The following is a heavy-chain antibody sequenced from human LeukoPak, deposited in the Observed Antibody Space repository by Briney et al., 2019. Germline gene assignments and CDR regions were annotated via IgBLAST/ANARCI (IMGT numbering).Heavy chain of an antibody. CDR2: IYPGDSNT. V-gene: IGHV5-51*01. CDR3: ARRIGYTYGYY. D-gene: IGHD5-18*01. CDR1: GYSFPNFW. J-gene: IGHJ4*02. Sequence: GESLKISCKGSGYSFPNFWIGWVRQMPGKGLEWVGSIYPGDSNTRYSPSFQGQVTISADKSTSTAYLQWSSLKASDTAMYYCARRIGYTYGYYWGQGTLVTVSS.